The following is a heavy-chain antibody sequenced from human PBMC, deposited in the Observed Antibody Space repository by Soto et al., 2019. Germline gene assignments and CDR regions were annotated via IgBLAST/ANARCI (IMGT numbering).Heavy chain of an antibody. CDR1: GGTFSSYT. V-gene: IGHV1-69*02. D-gene: IGHD4-17*01. Sequence: QVQLVQSGAEVKKPGSSVKVSCKASGGTFSSYTISWVRQAPGQGLEWMGRIIPILGIANYAQKFQGRVTSTADKSTSTAYMELSSLRSEDTAVYYCARRYGGNSGNVIDFDYWGQGTLVTVSS. CDR2: IIPILGIA. J-gene: IGHJ4*02. CDR3: ARRYGGNSGNVIDFDY.